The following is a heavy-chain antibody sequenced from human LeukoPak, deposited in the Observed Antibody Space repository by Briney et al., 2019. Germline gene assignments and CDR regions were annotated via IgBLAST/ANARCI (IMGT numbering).Heavy chain of an antibody. V-gene: IGHV3-30*03. D-gene: IGHD3-22*01. CDR3: ARESYYDSGGYPVYYFDF. J-gene: IGHJ4*02. CDR2: ISYDGSNK. CDR1: GFTFSSYG. Sequence: PGGSLRLSCAASGFTFSSYGMHWVRQAPGKGLEWVAVISYDGSNKYYADSVKGRFTISRDNSKNTLYLQMNSLRAEDTAVYYCARESYYDSGGYPVYYFDFWGQGTRVTVPS.